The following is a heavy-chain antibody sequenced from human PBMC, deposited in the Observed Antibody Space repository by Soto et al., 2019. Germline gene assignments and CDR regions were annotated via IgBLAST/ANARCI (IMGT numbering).Heavy chain of an antibody. V-gene: IGHV4-31*03. CDR3: ARLGEQQLVIDY. D-gene: IGHD6-13*01. Sequence: SETLSLTCTVSCGSISSGGYYWSWIRQHPGKGLEWIGYIYYSGSTYYNPSLKSRVTISVDTSKNQFSLKLSSVTAADTAVYYCARLGEQQLVIDYWGQGTLVTVSS. J-gene: IGHJ4*02. CDR2: IYYSGST. CDR1: CGSISSGGYY.